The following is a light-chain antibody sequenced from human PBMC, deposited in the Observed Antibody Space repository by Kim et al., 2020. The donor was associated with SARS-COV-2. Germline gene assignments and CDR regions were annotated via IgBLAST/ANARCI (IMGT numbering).Light chain of an antibody. Sequence: SYELTQDPAVSVALGQTVRITYQGDSLRSYYASWYQQKPGQAPVLVIYGKNNRPSGIPDRFSGSSSGNTASLTITGAQAEDEADYYCNSRDSSGNHYVFG. J-gene: IGLJ1*01. CDR1: SLRSYY. CDR3: NSRDSSGNHYV. CDR2: GKN. V-gene: IGLV3-19*01.